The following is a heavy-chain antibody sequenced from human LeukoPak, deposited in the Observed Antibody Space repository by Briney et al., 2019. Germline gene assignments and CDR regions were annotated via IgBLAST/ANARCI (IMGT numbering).Heavy chain of an antibody. Sequence: GGSLGLSCAASGFPFTRFAMTWVRRAPGKGLEWVAVISYDGSNKYYADSVKGRFTISRDNSKNTLYLQMNSLRAEDTAVYYCARGHPYYYDSSGYPYYFDYWGQGTLVTVSS. CDR1: GFPFTRFA. CDR2: ISYDGSNK. CDR3: ARGHPYYYDSSGYPYYFDY. J-gene: IGHJ4*02. V-gene: IGHV3-30-3*01. D-gene: IGHD3-22*01.